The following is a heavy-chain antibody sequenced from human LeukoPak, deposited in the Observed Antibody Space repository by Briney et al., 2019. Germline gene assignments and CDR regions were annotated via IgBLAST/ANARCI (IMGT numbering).Heavy chain of an antibody. Sequence: GASVKVSCKASGFTFTSSAMQWVRQARGQRLEWIGWIVVGSGNTNYAQKFQERVTITRDMSTSTAYMELSSLRSEDTAVYYCARGLRIQLWPRPFDLWGRGTLVTVSS. CDR3: ARGLRIQLWPRPFDL. D-gene: IGHD5-18*01. CDR1: GFTFTSSA. CDR2: IVVGSGNT. V-gene: IGHV1-58*02. J-gene: IGHJ2*01.